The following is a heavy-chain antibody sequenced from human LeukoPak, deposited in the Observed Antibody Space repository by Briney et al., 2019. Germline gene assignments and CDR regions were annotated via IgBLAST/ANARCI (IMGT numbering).Heavy chain of an antibody. CDR1: GFTFSSYS. CDR2: ISWNSGNI. J-gene: IGHJ4*02. V-gene: IGHV3-9*01. Sequence: PGGSLRLSCAASGFTFSSYSMNWVRQAPGKGLEWVSGISWNSGNIGYADSVKGRFTISRDNAKNSLYLQMNSLRAEDTALYYCAKGYSSSWYLFDYWGQGTLVTVSS. D-gene: IGHD6-13*01. CDR3: AKGYSSSWYLFDY.